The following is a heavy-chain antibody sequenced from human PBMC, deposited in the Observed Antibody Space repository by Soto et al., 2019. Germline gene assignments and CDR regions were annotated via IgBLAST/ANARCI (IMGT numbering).Heavy chain of an antibody. CDR1: GGSISSGGYY. J-gene: IGHJ5*02. CDR2: IYYSGST. V-gene: IGHV4-31*03. CDR3: ARSQTLGAAADNWFDP. Sequence: QVQLQESGPGLVKPSQTLSLTCTVSGGSISSGGYYWSWIRQHPGKGLEWIGNIYYSGSTYYNPSLKSRVTISVDTSKNQFSLKLSSVTAADTAVYYCARSQTLGAAADNWFDPWGQGTLVTVSS. D-gene: IGHD6-13*01.